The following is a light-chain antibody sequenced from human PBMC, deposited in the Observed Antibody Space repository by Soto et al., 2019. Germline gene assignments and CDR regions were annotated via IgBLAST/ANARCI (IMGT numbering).Light chain of an antibody. CDR3: QQYNGYGR. V-gene: IGKV3-11*01. CDR1: QSVSSY. Sequence: EIVLTQSPATLSLSPGERATLSCRASQSVSSYLAWYQQKPGQAPRLLIYDASNRATGIPARFSGSGSGTDFTLTISSLEPEDFAVYYCQQYNGYGRFGQGTKVEIK. J-gene: IGKJ1*01. CDR2: DAS.